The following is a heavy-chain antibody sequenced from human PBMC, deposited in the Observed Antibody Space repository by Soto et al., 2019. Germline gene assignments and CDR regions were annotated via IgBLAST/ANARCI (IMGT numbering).Heavy chain of an antibody. J-gene: IGHJ5*01. D-gene: IGHD6-19*01. CDR2: INHSGST. CDR1: GGSFSGYY. V-gene: IGHV4-34*01. CDR3: ASFNGYSSGWFDY. Sequence: SETLSLTCAVYGGSFSGYYWSWIRQPPGKGLEWIGEINHSGSTNYNPSLKSRVTISVDTSKNQFSLKLSSVTAADTAVYYCASFNGYSSGWFDYWGQGTLVTVSS.